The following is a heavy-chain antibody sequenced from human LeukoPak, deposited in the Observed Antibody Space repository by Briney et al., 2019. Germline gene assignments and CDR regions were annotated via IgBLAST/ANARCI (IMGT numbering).Heavy chain of an antibody. CDR2: IWYDGSNK. CDR3: ARDCSSTSCYMGAFDI. D-gene: IGHD2-2*02. V-gene: IGHV3-33*01. J-gene: IGHJ3*02. CDR1: GFTFSSYG. Sequence: GGSLRLSCAASGFTFSSYGMHWVRQAPGKGLEWVAVIWYDGSNKYYADSVKGRFTISRDNSKNTLYLQMNSLRAEDTAVYYCARDCSSTSCYMGAFDIWGQGTMVTVTS.